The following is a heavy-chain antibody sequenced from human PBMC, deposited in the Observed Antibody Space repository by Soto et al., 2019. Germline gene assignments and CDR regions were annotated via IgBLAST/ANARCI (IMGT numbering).Heavy chain of an antibody. D-gene: IGHD1-7*01. Sequence: ASVKVSCKASGYTFTGYYMHWVRQAPGQGLEWMGWINPNSGGTNYAQKFQGWVTMTRDTSISTAYTELSRLRSDDTAVYYCARGPQLELGRYYYYGMDVWGQGTTVTVSS. V-gene: IGHV1-2*04. CDR3: ARGPQLELGRYYYYGMDV. J-gene: IGHJ6*02. CDR2: INPNSGGT. CDR1: GYTFTGYY.